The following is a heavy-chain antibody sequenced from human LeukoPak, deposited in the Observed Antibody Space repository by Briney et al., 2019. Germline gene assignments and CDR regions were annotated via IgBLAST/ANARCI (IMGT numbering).Heavy chain of an antibody. V-gene: IGHV3-23*01. Sequence: GGSLRLSCAASGFTFSSYAMSWVRQAPGKGLEWVSAISGSGGSTYYADSVKGRFTISRDNSKNTLYLQMNSLRAEDTAVYYCAKGEGSLWFGADYYYYYGMDVWGKGTTVTVSS. CDR3: AKGEGSLWFGADYYYYYGMDV. J-gene: IGHJ6*04. CDR2: ISGSGGST. CDR1: GFTFSSYA. D-gene: IGHD3-10*01.